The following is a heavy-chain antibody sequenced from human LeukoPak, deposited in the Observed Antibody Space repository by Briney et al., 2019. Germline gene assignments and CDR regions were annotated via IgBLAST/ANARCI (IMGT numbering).Heavy chain of an antibody. D-gene: IGHD1-26*01. CDR1: GFTFDNYA. CDR2: ISWHSGKI. CDR3: AKDITGSSSTSVFDF. J-gene: IGHJ4*02. V-gene: IGHV3-9*01. Sequence: GRSLRLSCAASGFTFDNYAMHWVRQVPGRGLEWVSSISWHSGKIDYADSVKGRFTISRDNAKNFLYLQMNSLTAEDTALYCCAKDITGSSSTSVFDFWGQGSLVTVSS.